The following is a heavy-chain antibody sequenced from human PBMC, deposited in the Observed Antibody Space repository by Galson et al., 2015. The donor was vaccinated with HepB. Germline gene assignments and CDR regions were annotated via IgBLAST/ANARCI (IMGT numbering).Heavy chain of an antibody. D-gene: IGHD3-3*01. V-gene: IGHV4-4*07. Sequence: ETLSLTCTVSGGSISSYYWSWIRQPAGKGLEWIGRIYTSGSTNYNPSLKSRVTMSVDTSKNQFSLKLSSVTAADTAVYYCARDLGGSLSDYDFWSGDKYWYFDLWGRGTLVTVSS. CDR2: IYTSGST. J-gene: IGHJ2*01. CDR1: GGSISSYY. CDR3: ARDLGGSLSDYDFWSGDKYWYFDL.